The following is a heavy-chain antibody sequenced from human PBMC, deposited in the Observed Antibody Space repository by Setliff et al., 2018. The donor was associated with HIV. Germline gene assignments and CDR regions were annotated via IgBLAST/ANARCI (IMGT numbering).Heavy chain of an antibody. CDR1: GDSISGGGYF. D-gene: IGHD3-3*01. CDR3: ARARFWSGYYTGDNYYYMEV. V-gene: IGHV4-31*03. CDR2: IYYTWNT. Sequence: KPSETLSLTCTVSGDSISGGGYFWSWFRQHPGKGLEWIGYIYYTWNTYYNPSLKSRSTITIGTSKTQFSLNLNSGTAEDTAVYYGARARFWSGYYTGDNYYYMEVWGKGTTVTV. J-gene: IGHJ6*03.